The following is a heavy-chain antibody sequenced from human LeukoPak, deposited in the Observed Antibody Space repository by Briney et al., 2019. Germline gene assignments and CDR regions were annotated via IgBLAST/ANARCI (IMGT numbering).Heavy chain of an antibody. J-gene: IGHJ2*01. CDR1: GGSISSSSYY. Sequence: SETLSLTCTVSGGSISSSSYYWGWIRQPPGTGLEWIGSIYYSGSTYYNPSLKSRVTISVDTSKNQFSLKLSSVTAADTAVYYCARRGSGYWYFDLWGRGTLVTVSS. CDR3: ARRGSGYWYFDL. V-gene: IGHV4-39*01. D-gene: IGHD3-16*01. CDR2: IYYSGST.